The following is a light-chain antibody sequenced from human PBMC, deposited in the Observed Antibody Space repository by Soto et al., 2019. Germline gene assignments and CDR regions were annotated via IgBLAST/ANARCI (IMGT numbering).Light chain of an antibody. CDR1: QSVSSY. Sequence: EIVLTQSPATLSLSPGERATLSCGASQSVSSYLAWYQQKPGQAPRLLIYDASNRATGIPARFSGSGSETDFTLTISTLEPEDSAVYYCQQRSNWPLTFGGGTKVEIE. CDR2: DAS. J-gene: IGKJ4*01. CDR3: QQRSNWPLT. V-gene: IGKV3-11*01.